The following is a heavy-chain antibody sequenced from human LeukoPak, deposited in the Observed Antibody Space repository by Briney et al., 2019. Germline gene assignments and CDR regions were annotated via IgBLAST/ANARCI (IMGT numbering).Heavy chain of an antibody. D-gene: IGHD3-22*01. Sequence: GGSLRLSCAASGFSFSSAWMHWVRQAPGEGLVAVSRITSDGSTTWYADSVRGRFTISRDNAKNTLYLQMNSLRAEDTAVYKCARGPSGYSTEWGQGTLVTVSS. CDR2: ITSDGSTT. CDR1: GFSFSSAW. CDR3: ARGPSGYSTE. J-gene: IGHJ4*02. V-gene: IGHV3-74*01.